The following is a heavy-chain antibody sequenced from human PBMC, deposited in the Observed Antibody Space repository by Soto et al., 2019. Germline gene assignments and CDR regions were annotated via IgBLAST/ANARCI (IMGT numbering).Heavy chain of an antibody. CDR1: GFTFSDYT. CDR2: IDSNGQIT. CDR3: VKDRLRHCTSTSCDLLEY. Sequence: GGSLRLSCSASGFTFSDYTMHWVRQTSEKRLEYISIIDSNGQITDYAESVKGRFAISRDNSKNTLYLQMTSLRTDDTAVYYCVKDRLRHCTSTSCDLLEYCGQG. J-gene: IGHJ4*02. D-gene: IGHD2-2*01. V-gene: IGHV3-64D*06.